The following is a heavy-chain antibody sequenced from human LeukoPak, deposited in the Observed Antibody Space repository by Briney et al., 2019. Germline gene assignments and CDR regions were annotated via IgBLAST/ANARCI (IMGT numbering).Heavy chain of an antibody. Sequence: SETLSLTCTVSGGSISSYYWSWLRQPPGKGVEWIGYIYYSGSTNYNPSLKSRVTISVDTSKNQFSLKLSSVTAADTAVYYCARHVHYDSSGYYYLGAFGIWGQGTMVTVSS. D-gene: IGHD3-22*01. J-gene: IGHJ3*02. CDR3: ARHVHYDSSGYYYLGAFGI. CDR2: IYYSGST. CDR1: GGSISSYY. V-gene: IGHV4-59*08.